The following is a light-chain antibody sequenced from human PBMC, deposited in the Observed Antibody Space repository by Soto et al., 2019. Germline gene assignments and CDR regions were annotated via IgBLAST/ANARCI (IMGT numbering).Light chain of an antibody. CDR2: GNG. Sequence: QSVLTQPPSASGTPGQRVTISCSGSTSNIGTNIVNWYQQLPGTAPKLLIYGNGQRPSGVPDRFSGSKSGTSASLTISGLQPEDEAVYYCAVWDESLNGWRVFGTGTKVTVL. CDR3: AVWDESLNGWRV. V-gene: IGLV1-44*01. J-gene: IGLJ1*01. CDR1: TSNIGTNI.